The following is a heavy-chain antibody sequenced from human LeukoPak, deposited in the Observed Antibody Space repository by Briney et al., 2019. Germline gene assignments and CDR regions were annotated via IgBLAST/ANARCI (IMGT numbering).Heavy chain of an antibody. CDR3: ASHEYSSGWYRGDY. Sequence: SETLSLTRTVSGGSISSYYWSWIRQPPGKGLEWIGYIYYSGSTNYNPSLKSRVTISVDTSKNQFSLKLSSVTAADTAVYYCASHEYSSGWYRGDYWGQGTLVTVSS. D-gene: IGHD6-19*01. J-gene: IGHJ4*02. CDR2: IYYSGST. CDR1: GGSISSYY. V-gene: IGHV4-59*01.